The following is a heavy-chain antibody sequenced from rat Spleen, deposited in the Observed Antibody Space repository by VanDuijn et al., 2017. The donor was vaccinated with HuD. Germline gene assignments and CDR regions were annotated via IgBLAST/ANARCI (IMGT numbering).Heavy chain of an antibody. Sequence: QVQLKVSGPGLVQPSQTLSLTCTVSGFSLTGNNVHWVRKPPGKGLEWMGIMRYGRDTYYNSALKSRLSVSRDTSKNQVFLKMNSLQSDDTGIYHCARAIAADYVMAAWGQGASVTVSS. CDR1: GFSLTGNN. D-gene: IGHD1-2*01. J-gene: IGHJ4*01. CDR3: ARAIAADYVMAA. V-gene: IGHV2-63*01. CDR2: MRYGRDT.